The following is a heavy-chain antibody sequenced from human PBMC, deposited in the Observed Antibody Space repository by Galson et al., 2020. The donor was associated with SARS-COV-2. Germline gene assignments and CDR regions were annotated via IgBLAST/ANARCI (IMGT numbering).Heavy chain of an antibody. CDR3: ARNRDSSGYYYEIDY. CDR2: IKQDGSEK. CDR1: GFAFSSYW. V-gene: IGHV3-7*01. D-gene: IGHD3-22*01. Sequence: GGPLRLSCAASGFAFSSYWMSWVRQAPGKGLEWVANIKQDGSEKYYVDSVKGRFTISRDNAKNSLYLQMNSLRAEDTAVYYCARNRDSSGYYYEIDYWGQGTLVTVSS. J-gene: IGHJ4*02.